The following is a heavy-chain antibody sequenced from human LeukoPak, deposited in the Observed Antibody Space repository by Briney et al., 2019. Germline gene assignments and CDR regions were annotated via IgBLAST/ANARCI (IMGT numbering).Heavy chain of an antibody. CDR2: IIPIFGTP. CDR1: GYTFTSYG. CDR3: ARDRGVVGATLAGY. J-gene: IGHJ4*02. D-gene: IGHD1-26*01. Sequence: SVTVSCKASGYTFTSYGISWVRQAPGQGLEWMGGIIPIFGTPNYAQKFQGRVTITADESTSTAYMELSSLRSEDTAVYYCARDRGVVGATLAGYWGQGTLVTVSS. V-gene: IGHV1-69*13.